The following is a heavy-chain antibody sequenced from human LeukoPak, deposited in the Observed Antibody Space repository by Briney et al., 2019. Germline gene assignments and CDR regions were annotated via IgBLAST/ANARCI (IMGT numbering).Heavy chain of an antibody. Sequence: HPGGSLRLSFAASGFTFSSYAMHWVRQAPGKGLEWVAVISYDGSNKYYADSVKGRFTISRDNSMNTLYLQMNSLRAEDTAVYYCASLMEIVVVPAAIRSDYWGQGTLVTVSS. CDR1: GFTFSSYA. CDR3: ASLMEIVVVPAAIRSDY. CDR2: ISYDGSNK. D-gene: IGHD2-2*02. V-gene: IGHV3-30-3*01. J-gene: IGHJ4*02.